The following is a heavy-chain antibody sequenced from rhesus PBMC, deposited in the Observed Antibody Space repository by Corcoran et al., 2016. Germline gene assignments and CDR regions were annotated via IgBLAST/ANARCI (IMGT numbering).Heavy chain of an antibody. V-gene: IGHV1-180*01. Sequence: QVQLVQSGAEIKQPGASVKLSCKASGYTFTSYSMHWVRQAPGQGLEWIGRSSPDNGNKGYAQNFQGRVTITTDTSTSTGYMELSSLRSEDTAVYYCTRQTLVGAIFDYWGQGVLVTVSS. CDR2: SSPDNGNK. CDR1: GYTFTSYS. D-gene: IGHD1-44*02. J-gene: IGHJ4*01. CDR3: TRQTLVGAIFDY.